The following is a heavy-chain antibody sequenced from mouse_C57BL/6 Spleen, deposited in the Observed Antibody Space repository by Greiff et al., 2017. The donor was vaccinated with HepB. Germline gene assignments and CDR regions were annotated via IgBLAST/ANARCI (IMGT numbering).Heavy chain of an antibody. J-gene: IGHJ4*01. CDR1: GYTFTSYW. CDR3: ARWDYYSNHQVYAMDY. Sequence: QVQLKQPGAELVMPGASVKLSCKASGYTFTSYWMHWVKQRPGQGLEWIGEIDPSDSYTNYNQKFKGKSTLTVDKSSSTAYMQLSSLTSEDSAVYYCARWDYYSNHQVYAMDYWGQGTSVTVSS. CDR2: IDPSDSYT. D-gene: IGHD2-5*01. V-gene: IGHV1-69*01.